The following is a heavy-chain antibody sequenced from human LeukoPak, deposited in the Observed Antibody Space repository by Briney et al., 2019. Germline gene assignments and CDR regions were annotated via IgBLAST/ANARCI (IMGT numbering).Heavy chain of an antibody. CDR3: ARGRTYYYDSNGYYLPDDAFDI. D-gene: IGHD3-22*01. Sequence: SETLSLTCAVYGGSFSGYYWSWIRQPPGKGLEWIGEINHSGSTNYNPSLKSRVTISVDTSKNQFSLKLSYVTAADTAVYYCARGRTYYYDSNGYYLPDDAFDIWGQGTMVTVSS. J-gene: IGHJ3*02. CDR2: INHSGST. CDR1: GGSFSGYY. V-gene: IGHV4-34*01.